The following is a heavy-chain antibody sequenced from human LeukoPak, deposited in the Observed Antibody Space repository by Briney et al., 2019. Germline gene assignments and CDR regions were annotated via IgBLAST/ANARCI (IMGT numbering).Heavy chain of an antibody. CDR2: INPSGGST. Sequence: ASVKVSCKASGYTFTSYYMHWVRQAPGQGLEWMGIINPSGGSTSYAQKFQGRVTMTRDTSISTAYMELSRLRSDDTAVYYCARAMYYYDSSSDYWGQGTLVTVSS. J-gene: IGHJ4*02. CDR1: GYTFTSYY. CDR3: ARAMYYYDSSSDY. V-gene: IGHV1-46*01. D-gene: IGHD3-22*01.